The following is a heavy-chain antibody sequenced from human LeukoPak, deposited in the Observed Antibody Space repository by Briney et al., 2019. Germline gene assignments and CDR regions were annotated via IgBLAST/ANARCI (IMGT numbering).Heavy chain of an antibody. CDR1: GFTFDNYG. Sequence: GGSLRLSCAASGFTFDNYGMHWVRQAPGKGLGWVSFVRYDESDKSYADSVKGRFTISRDNAKNSLYLQMNSLRAEDTAVYYCARGMIDDAFDIWGQGTMVTVSS. J-gene: IGHJ3*02. D-gene: IGHD3-22*01. CDR2: VRYDESDK. CDR3: ARGMIDDAFDI. V-gene: IGHV3-30*02.